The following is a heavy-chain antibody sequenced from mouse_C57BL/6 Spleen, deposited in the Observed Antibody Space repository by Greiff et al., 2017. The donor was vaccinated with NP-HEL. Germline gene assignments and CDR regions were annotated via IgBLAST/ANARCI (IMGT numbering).Heavy chain of an antibody. J-gene: IGHJ1*03. CDR1: GYTFTEYT. CDR2: FYPGRGSI. D-gene: IGHD2-3*01. CDR3: ARHEEKIDGYFYWYFDV. Sequence: QVQLQQSGAELVKPGASVKLSCTASGYTFTEYTIHWVKQRSGQGLEWIGWFYPGRGSIKYNEKFKDKATLTADKYSSTVYMELSRLTSEDSAVYFCARHEEKIDGYFYWYFDVWGTGTTVTVSS. V-gene: IGHV1-62-2*01.